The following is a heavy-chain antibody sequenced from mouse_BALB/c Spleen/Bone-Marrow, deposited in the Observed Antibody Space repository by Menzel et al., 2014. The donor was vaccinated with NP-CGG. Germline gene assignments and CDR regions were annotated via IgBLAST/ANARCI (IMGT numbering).Heavy chain of an antibody. CDR2: ISGAGRYT. CDR3: ARHAYYDQTEVSFVY. CDR1: GFSFSNYG. V-gene: IGHV5-9-2*01. Sequence: EVQLQESGGGLVKSGGSLKLSCAASGFSFSNYGMSWVRQTPEKRLEWVATISGAGRYTFYSDSVRGRFTISRDNAKYNLYLQLSSLRSADTALYYCARHAYYDQTEVSFVYWGQGTLVTVSA. J-gene: IGHJ3*01. D-gene: IGHD2-4*01.